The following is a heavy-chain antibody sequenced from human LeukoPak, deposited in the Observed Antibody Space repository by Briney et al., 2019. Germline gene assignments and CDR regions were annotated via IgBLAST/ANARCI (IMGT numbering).Heavy chain of an antibody. CDR3: ARDGRDGYNSRWVDNCFDP. CDR2: INSDGSST. V-gene: IGHV3-74*01. Sequence: GGSLRLSCAASGFTFSSYWMHWVRQAPGKGVVWVSCINSDGSSTNYADSVKGRFTISRDNAKNTLYLQMNSLRAEDTAVYYCARDGRDGYNSRWVDNCFDPWGQGTLVTVSS. CDR1: GFTFSSYW. D-gene: IGHD5-24*01. J-gene: IGHJ5*02.